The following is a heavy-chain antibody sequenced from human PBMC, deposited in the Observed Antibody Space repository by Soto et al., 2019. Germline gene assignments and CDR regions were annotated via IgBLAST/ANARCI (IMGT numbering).Heavy chain of an antibody. CDR2: IYYSGST. D-gene: IGHD3-10*01. CDR1: GGSISSGGYY. Sequence: ASETLSLTCTVSGGSISSGGYYWSWIHQHPGKGLEWIGYIYYSGSTNYNPSLKSRVTISVDTSKNQFSLKLSSVTAADTAVFYCARGALWFGELLNYFDYWGQGTLVTVSS. CDR3: ARGALWFGELLNYFDY. J-gene: IGHJ4*02. V-gene: IGHV4-61*08.